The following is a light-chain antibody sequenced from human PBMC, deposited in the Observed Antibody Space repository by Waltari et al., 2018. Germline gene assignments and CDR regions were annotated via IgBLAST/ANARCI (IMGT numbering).Light chain of an antibody. Sequence: QSVLPQPPSASGTPGQGVTVSCSGSSSNIGRNGVSWYQHVPGTAPKLLIHTDNQRPSGVPDRFSGSKSGTSASLAISGLQSEDEAHYYCAAWDDSLNGRVFGGGTKVTVL. CDR2: TDN. V-gene: IGLV1-44*01. CDR3: AAWDDSLNGRV. J-gene: IGLJ3*02. CDR1: SSNIGRNG.